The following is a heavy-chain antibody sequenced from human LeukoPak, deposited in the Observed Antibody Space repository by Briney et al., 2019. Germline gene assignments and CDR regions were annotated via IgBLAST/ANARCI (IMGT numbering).Heavy chain of an antibody. CDR3: ASGSGSYYDLSY. CDR2: IIPIFGTA. V-gene: IGHV1-69*13. CDR1: GYTFTSYA. J-gene: IGHJ4*02. D-gene: IGHD1-26*01. Sequence: SVKVSCKASGYTFTSYAMNWVRQAPGQGLEWMGGIIPIFGTANYAQKFQGRVTITADESTSTAYMELSSLRSEDTAVYYCASGSGSYYDLSYWGQGTLVTVSS.